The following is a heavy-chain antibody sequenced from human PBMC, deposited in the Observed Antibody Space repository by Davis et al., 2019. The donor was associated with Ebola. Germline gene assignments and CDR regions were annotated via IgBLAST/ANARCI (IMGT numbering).Heavy chain of an antibody. D-gene: IGHD6-6*01. CDR3: ARDWKTHSSSYPMDV. CDR2: IRSKANSYAT. CDR1: GFTFSGSA. J-gene: IGHJ6*02. Sequence: GGSLRLSCAASGFTFSGSAMHWVRQASGKGLEWVGRIRSKANSYATAYAASVKGRFTISRDDSKNTAYLQMNSLRAEDTAVYYCARDWKTHSSSYPMDVWGQGTTVTVSS. V-gene: IGHV3-73*01.